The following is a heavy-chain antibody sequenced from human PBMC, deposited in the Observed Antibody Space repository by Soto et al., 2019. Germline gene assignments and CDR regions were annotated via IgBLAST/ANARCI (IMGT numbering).Heavy chain of an antibody. D-gene: IGHD4-4*01. Sequence: LSRRVAGFTCGSYAMRWVSKETGKGLEWVAVISYGGINNYYADSVKGRFTISRDDSKNTVYLQMNGLRPEDTAVYFCARTTVVSGTPDFDYWGQGTLVTVSS. V-gene: IGHV3-30-3*01. J-gene: IGHJ4*02. CDR2: ISYGGINN. CDR3: ARTTVVSGTPDFDY. CDR1: GFTCGSYA.